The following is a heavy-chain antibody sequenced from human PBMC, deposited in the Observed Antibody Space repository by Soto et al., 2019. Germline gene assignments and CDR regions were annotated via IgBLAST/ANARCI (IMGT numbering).Heavy chain of an antibody. CDR2: INIDGSSA. Sequence: VGSLRLSCAASGFTFSRFWMHWVRQAPGKGLVWVSRINIDGSSASYADSVKGRFTISRDNAKNTLYLQMNSLRADDTAVYYCARVNNWNYPIDYWGQGTLVTVSS. D-gene: IGHD1-7*01. CDR1: GFTFSRFW. V-gene: IGHV3-74*01. CDR3: ARVNNWNYPIDY. J-gene: IGHJ4*02.